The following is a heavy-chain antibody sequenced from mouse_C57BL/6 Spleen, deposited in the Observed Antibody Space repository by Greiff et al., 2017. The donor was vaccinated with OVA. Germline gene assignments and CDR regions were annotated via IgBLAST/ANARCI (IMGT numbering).Heavy chain of an antibody. J-gene: IGHJ4*01. D-gene: IGHD2-5*01. Sequence: VQLPQPGAELVKPGASVKMSCKASGYTFTSYWLTWVTQRPGQGLEWIGDIYPGSGSTNYNEKFKSKATLTVDTSSSTAYMQLSSLTSEDSAVYYCARGRAHYSNYSYYAMDYGGQGTSVTVSS. CDR2: IYPGSGST. CDR1: GYTFTSYW. V-gene: IGHV1-55*01. CDR3: ARGRAHYSNYSYYAMDY.